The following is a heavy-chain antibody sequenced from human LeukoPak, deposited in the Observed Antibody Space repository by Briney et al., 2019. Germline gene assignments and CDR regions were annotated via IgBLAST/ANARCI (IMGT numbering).Heavy chain of an antibody. V-gene: IGHV3-30*03. Sequence: PGGSLRLSCSASEFTFNNYGMHWVRQAPGKGLEWVALISKDGSNEYYADSVKGRFTISRDNSKNTLDQQMNSLRADDTAVYYCARHSSGITVAGTIQYWGQGTLVTVSS. CDR3: ARHSSGITVAGTIQY. CDR2: ISKDGSNE. J-gene: IGHJ4*02. CDR1: EFTFNNYG. D-gene: IGHD6-19*01.